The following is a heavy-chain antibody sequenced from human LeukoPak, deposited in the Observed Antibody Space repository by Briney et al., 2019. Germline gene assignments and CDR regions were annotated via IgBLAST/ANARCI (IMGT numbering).Heavy chain of an antibody. Sequence: GGSLRLSCAASGFIFSRYSMTWVRQVPGKGLEWLSYIGSSINYADSVKGRFTVSRDNAKNSVFLQMNSLTDDDTAVYYCARDTDWALDSWGQGTLVTVSS. CDR2: IGSSI. D-gene: IGHD3-9*01. J-gene: IGHJ4*02. CDR3: ARDTDWALDS. V-gene: IGHV3-48*02. CDR1: GFIFSRYS.